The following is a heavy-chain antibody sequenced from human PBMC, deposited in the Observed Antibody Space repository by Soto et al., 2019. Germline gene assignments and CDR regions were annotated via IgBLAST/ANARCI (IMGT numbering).Heavy chain of an antibody. CDR3: TTVLKGYFDWLLPYYYYYGMDV. CDR2: IKSKTDGGTT. Sequence: GGALRLSCAASVFTFSNAWMSWVRQAPGKGLEWVGRIKSKTDGGTTDYAAPVKGRFTISRDDSKNTLYLQMNSLKTEDTAVYYCTTVLKGYFDWLLPYYYYYGMDVWGQGTTVTVSS. V-gene: IGHV3-15*01. D-gene: IGHD3-9*01. CDR1: VFTFSNAW. J-gene: IGHJ6*02.